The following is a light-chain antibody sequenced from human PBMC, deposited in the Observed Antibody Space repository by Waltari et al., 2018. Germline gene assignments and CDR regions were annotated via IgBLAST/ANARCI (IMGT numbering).Light chain of an antibody. CDR1: SGSLSTTSY. CDR2: KAN. J-gene: IGLJ3*02. Sequence: QTVVTQEPSLSVSPGGTVTLTCALSSGSLSTTSYATWYQQTPGQAPRTLVYKANARSSGVPDRFSGSILGNTAALTITGAQADDESDYYSALYMGSGIWVFGGGTRWTVL. V-gene: IGLV8-61*01. CDR3: ALYMGSGIWV.